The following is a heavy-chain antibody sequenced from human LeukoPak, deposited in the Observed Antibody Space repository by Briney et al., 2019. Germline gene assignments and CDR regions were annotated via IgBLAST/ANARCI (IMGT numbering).Heavy chain of an antibody. Sequence: PGGSLRLSCAASGFTFSSYGMHWVRQAPGKGLEWVAVISYDGSNKYYADSVKGRFTISRDNSKNTLYLQMNSLRAEDTAVYYCARDEGPMGMTTYFDPWGQGTLVTVSS. V-gene: IGHV3-30*03. J-gene: IGHJ5*02. CDR2: ISYDGSNK. CDR1: GFTFSSYG. CDR3: ARDEGPMGMTTYFDP. D-gene: IGHD4-17*01.